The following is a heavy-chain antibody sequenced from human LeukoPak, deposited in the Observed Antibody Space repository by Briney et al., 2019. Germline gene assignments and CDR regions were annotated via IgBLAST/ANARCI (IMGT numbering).Heavy chain of an antibody. CDR1: GYTFTDYY. D-gene: IGHD2-2*01. J-gene: IGHJ5*02. CDR2: INPDNGGT. CDR3: TREARVGNWFDP. V-gene: IGHV1-2*02. Sequence: GASVKVSCRASGYTFTDYYIHWVRQAPGQGLAWMGWINPDNGGTIYAQKFQGRVTMTRDTSIRTVYMDLSRLRSDDTAVFYCTREARVGNWFDPWGQGTQVTVSS.